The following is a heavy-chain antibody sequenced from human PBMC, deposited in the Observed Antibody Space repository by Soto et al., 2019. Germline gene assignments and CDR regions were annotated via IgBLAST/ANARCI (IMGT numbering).Heavy chain of an antibody. V-gene: IGHV4-39*01. J-gene: IGHJ4*02. Sequence: SETLSLTCTVSGGSISSSSYYWGWIRQPPGKGLEWIGSIYYSGSTYYTPSLKSRVTISVDTSKNQFSLKLSSVTAADTAVYYCARMIAAAGSFLFDYWGQGTLVTVSS. CDR1: GGSISSSSYY. CDR3: ARMIAAAGSFLFDY. CDR2: IYYSGST. D-gene: IGHD6-13*01.